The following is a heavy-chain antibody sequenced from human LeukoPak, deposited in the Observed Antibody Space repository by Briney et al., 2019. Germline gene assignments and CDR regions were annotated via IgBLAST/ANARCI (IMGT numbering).Heavy chain of an antibody. Sequence: PGGSLRLSCAASGFTFSSYAMSSVRQAPGKGLEWVSAISGSGGSTYYADSVKGRVTISRDNSKNTLYLQMNSPRAEDTAVYYCAKDRYDILTAPYYFDYWGQGTLVTVSS. D-gene: IGHD3-9*01. CDR2: ISGSGGST. V-gene: IGHV3-23*01. J-gene: IGHJ4*02. CDR3: AKDRYDILTAPYYFDY. CDR1: GFTFSSYA.